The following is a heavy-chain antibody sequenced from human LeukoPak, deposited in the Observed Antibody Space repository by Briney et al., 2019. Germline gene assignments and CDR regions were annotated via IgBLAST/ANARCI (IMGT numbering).Heavy chain of an antibody. Sequence: PGGSLRLSCAASGFTYSTYSMHWVRQAPGKGLEGVAVISYDGSNKYYADSVKGRFTISRDNAKHSVYLQMNSLRDEDTAVYYCARAVGYSYGYIYPNFDYWGQGTLVTVSS. CDR3: ARAVGYSYGYIYPNFDY. D-gene: IGHD5-18*01. CDR1: GFTYSTYS. CDR2: ISYDGSNK. J-gene: IGHJ4*02. V-gene: IGHV3-30-3*01.